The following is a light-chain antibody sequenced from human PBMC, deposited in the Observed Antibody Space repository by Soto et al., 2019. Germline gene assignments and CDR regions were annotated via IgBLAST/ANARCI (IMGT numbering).Light chain of an antibody. CDR2: KAS. CDR3: QQYNTYRT. V-gene: IGKV1-5*03. CDR1: QSISSW. Sequence: DIQRTQSPSTLSASVGDRVTITCRASQSISSWLAWYQQKPGKAPKLLIYKASSLESGVPSRFSGSGSGTESTLTISSLQPDDFATYYCQQYNTYRTFGQGTKVDIK. J-gene: IGKJ1*01.